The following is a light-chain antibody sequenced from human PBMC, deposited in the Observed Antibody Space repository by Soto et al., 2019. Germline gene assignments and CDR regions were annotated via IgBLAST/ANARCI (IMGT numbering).Light chain of an antibody. CDR2: AAA. Sequence: DIQMTQSPSSLSASVGDRVTITCRVSQGISNYLAWFQQKPGKAPKYLICAAASLQSGVPSKFGGSGSGTNFTLTINSLQPEDFATYYCQQYNTYPVTFGPGTKVDIK. J-gene: IGKJ3*01. V-gene: IGKV1-16*02. CDR1: QGISNY. CDR3: QQYNTYPVT.